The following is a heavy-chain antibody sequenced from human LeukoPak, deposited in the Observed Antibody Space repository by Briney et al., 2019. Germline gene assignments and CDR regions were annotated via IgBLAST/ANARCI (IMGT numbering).Heavy chain of an antibody. CDR2: ISGSGGST. CDR1: GFTFSSYG. J-gene: IGHJ4*02. Sequence: GGTLRLSCAASGFTFSSYGMSWVRQAPGKGLEWVSAISGSGGSTYYADSVKGRFTISRDNSKNTLYLQMNSLRAEDTAVYYCAKRPSVGSSGHYFDYWGQGTLVTVSS. CDR3: AKRPSVGSSGHYFDY. D-gene: IGHD3-22*01. V-gene: IGHV3-23*01.